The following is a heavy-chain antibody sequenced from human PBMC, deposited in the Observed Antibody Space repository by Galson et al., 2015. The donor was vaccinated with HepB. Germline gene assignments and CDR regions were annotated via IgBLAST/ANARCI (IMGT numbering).Heavy chain of an antibody. CDR2: ITSSTSNI. CDR1: GFTFSSYS. V-gene: IGHV3-48*04. CDR3: ARLTIEKEKIHDEFDI. D-gene: IGHD4/OR15-4a*01. J-gene: IGHJ3*02. Sequence: SLRLSCAASGFTFSSYSMNWVRQAPGKGLEWVSYITSSTSNIYYADSVKGRFTISRDNGKNSLFLQMNSLRAEDTAVYYCARLTIEKEKIHDEFDIWGQGTVVIVSS.